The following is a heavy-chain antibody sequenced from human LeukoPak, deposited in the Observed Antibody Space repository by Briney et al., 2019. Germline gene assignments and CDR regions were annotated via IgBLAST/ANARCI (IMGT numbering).Heavy chain of an antibody. D-gene: IGHD2-21*01. CDR2: INSGGST. V-gene: IGHV3-53*01. CDR1: GFTVSSNY. Sequence: GGSLRLSCAASGFTVSSNYMSWVRQPPGRGLEWVSVINSGGSTNCADSVKGRFTISRDNSKNTLYLQMSSLRAEDTAVYYCARDLFHWGQGTLVTVSS. J-gene: IGHJ4*02. CDR3: ARDLFH.